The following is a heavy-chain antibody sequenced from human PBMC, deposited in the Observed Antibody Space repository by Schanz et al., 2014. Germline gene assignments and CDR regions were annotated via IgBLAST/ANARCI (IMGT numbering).Heavy chain of an antibody. Sequence: QVQLQQWGAGLLKPSETLSLTCGVFGGSFSGYYWSWIRQPPGKGLEWIGEIYHTGSTNYNPSLKSRVTISVDTSKNQFSLKLSSVTAEDTAVYYCARVHHYDPSGWGYFDYWGQGTLVTVSS. CDR1: GGSFSGYY. CDR2: IYHTGST. CDR3: ARVHHYDPSGWGYFDY. D-gene: IGHD3-22*01. V-gene: IGHV4-34*01. J-gene: IGHJ4*02.